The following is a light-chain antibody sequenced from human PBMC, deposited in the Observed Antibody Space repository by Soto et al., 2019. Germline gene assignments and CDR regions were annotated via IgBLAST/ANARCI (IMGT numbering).Light chain of an antibody. Sequence: QSVLTQPPSGSGTPGQRVTISCSGSSSNIGSNTVNWYQHLPGTAPKLLIHSNNQRPSGVPDRFSGSKSGTSASLAISGLQSEDEADYYCAAWDDRLNGPVFGGGTKLTVL. CDR1: SSNIGSNT. J-gene: IGLJ3*02. CDR3: AAWDDRLNGPV. CDR2: SNN. V-gene: IGLV1-44*01.